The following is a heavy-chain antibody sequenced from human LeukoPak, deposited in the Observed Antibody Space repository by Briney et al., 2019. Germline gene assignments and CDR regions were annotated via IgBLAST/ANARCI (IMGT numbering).Heavy chain of an antibody. Sequence: SQTLSLNCTVSGGSISSGGYYWSWIRQHPGRGLEWIGYIYYSGSTYYNPSLKSRVTISVDTSKNQFSLKLSSVTAADTAVYYCARENGGNFFDYWGQGTLVTVSS. J-gene: IGHJ4*02. CDR3: ARENGGNFFDY. V-gene: IGHV4-31*03. CDR1: GGSISSGGYY. D-gene: IGHD4-23*01. CDR2: IYYSGST.